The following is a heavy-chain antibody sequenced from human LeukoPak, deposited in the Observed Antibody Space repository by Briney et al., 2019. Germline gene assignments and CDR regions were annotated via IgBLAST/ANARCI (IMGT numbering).Heavy chain of an antibody. J-gene: IGHJ4*02. CDR3: AKEIRYCTNGVCLIDY. CDR2: IRYDGSNK. V-gene: IGHV3-30*02. D-gene: IGHD2-8*01. CDR1: GFTFSSYG. Sequence: GGSLRLSCAASGFTFSSYGMHWVRQAPGKGLEWVAFIRYDGSNKYYADSVKGRFTISRDNSKNTLYLQMNSLRAEDAAVYYCAKEIRYCTNGVCLIDYWGQGTLVTVSS.